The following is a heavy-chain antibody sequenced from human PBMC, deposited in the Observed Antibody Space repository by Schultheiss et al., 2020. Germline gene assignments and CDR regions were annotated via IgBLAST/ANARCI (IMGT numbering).Heavy chain of an antibody. Sequence: GGSLRLSCAASGFISSSYWMSWVRQAPGKGLEWVAVISYDGSNKYYADSVKGRFTISRDNSKNTLYLQMNSLRAEDTAVYYCVRSGGIYYWGQGTLVTVSS. V-gene: IGHV3-30*03. CDR3: VRSGGIYY. CDR1: GFISSSYW. J-gene: IGHJ4*02. D-gene: IGHD2/OR15-2a*01. CDR2: ISYDGSNK.